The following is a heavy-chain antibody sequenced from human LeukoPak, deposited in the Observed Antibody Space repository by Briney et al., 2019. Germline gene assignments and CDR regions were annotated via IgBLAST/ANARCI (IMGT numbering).Heavy chain of an antibody. D-gene: IGHD2-21*02. V-gene: IGHV1-2*02. CDR2: INPNSGGT. Sequence: VASVKVSCRASGYTFTGNYLHWVRQAPGRGLECMGWINPNSGGTNYAQKFQGRVAMTRDTSINTAYMELSSLRSDDTAVYFCARASSCGAGCYYYFDYWGQGTLVAVSS. J-gene: IGHJ4*02. CDR3: ARASSCGAGCYYYFDY. CDR1: GYTFTGNY.